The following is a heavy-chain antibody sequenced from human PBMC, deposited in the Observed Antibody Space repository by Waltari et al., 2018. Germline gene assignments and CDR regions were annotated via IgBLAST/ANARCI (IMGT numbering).Heavy chain of an antibody. CDR2: LNSDGSSR. Sequence: EVQLVESGGGLVQPGGSLRLSCEAYGFTFSSYWMHWVRQAPGKGLVWVSRLNSDGSSRNYADSVKGRFTISRDNAKNTVYLQMLSLRVEDTAVYYCARGYTYRTPDALHIWGQGTVVTVSS. D-gene: IGHD5-18*01. CDR3: ARGYTYRTPDALHI. CDR1: GFTFSSYW. J-gene: IGHJ3*02. V-gene: IGHV3-74*01.